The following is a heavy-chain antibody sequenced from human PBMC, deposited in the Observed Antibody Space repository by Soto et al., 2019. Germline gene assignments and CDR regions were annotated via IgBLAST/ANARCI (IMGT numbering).Heavy chain of an antibody. CDR1: GYTFTSYG. Sequence: ASVKVSCKASGYTFTSYGISWVRQAPGQGREWMGWISAYNGNTNYAQKLQGRVTMTTDTSTSTAYMELRSLRSDDTAVYYCARGITFGGVIPYYYGMDVWGQGXTVTVSS. D-gene: IGHD3-16*02. CDR3: ARGITFGGVIPYYYGMDV. CDR2: ISAYNGNT. J-gene: IGHJ6*02. V-gene: IGHV1-18*04.